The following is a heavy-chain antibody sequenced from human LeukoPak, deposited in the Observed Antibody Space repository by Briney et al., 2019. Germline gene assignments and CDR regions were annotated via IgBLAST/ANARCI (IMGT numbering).Heavy chain of an antibody. CDR2: INSDGSST. V-gene: IGHV3-74*01. D-gene: IGHD6-19*01. Sequence: PGGSLRLSCAASGFTFSSYWMHWVRQAPGKGLVWVSRINSDGSSTSYADSVKGRFTISRDNAKNTLYLQMNSLRAEDTAVYYCARSGGSGWYGDFDYWGQGTLVTVPS. CDR1: GFTFSSYW. CDR3: ARSGGSGWYGDFDY. J-gene: IGHJ4*02.